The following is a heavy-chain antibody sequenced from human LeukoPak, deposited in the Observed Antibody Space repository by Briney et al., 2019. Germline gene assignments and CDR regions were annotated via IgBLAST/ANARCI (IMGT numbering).Heavy chain of an antibody. J-gene: IGHJ3*02. V-gene: IGHV3-21*01. CDR2: ISSSSSYI. Sequence: GGSLRLSCAASGFTFSSYSMNWVRQAPGKGLEWVSSISSSSSYIYYADSVKGRFTIFRDNAKNSLYLQMNSLRAEDTAVYYCARLGTYCSSTSCYNHDAFDIWGQGAMVTVSS. CDR1: GFTFSSYS. CDR3: ARLGTYCSSTSCYNHDAFDI. D-gene: IGHD2-2*02.